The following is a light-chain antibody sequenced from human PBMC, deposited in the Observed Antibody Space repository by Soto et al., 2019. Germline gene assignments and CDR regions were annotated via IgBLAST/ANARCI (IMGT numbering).Light chain of an antibody. CDR3: SSFAGGGNPVL. Sequence: QSALTQPPSASGSLGQSVTISCTGTSSDVGGYNYVSWHQQHPGKAPKVMIYEVTKRPPGVPDRFSGSKSGNTASLTVSGLQAEAEAEYSCSSFAGGGNPVLLGGGTQLTVL. J-gene: IGLJ2*01. CDR1: SSDVGGYNY. CDR2: EVT. V-gene: IGLV2-8*01.